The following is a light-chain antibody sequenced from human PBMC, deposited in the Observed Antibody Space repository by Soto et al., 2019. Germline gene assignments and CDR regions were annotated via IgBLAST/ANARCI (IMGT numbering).Light chain of an antibody. J-gene: IGKJ4*01. Sequence: DIQLTQSPSFLSASVGDRVTITCRASQGISSYLAWYQQKPGKAPKLLIYAATTLQGGVPSRFSGSGSGTEFTLTISRLQPEDFATYYCQQLNSYPLTFGGGTKVEIK. CDR3: QQLNSYPLT. CDR2: AAT. CDR1: QGISSY. V-gene: IGKV1-9*01.